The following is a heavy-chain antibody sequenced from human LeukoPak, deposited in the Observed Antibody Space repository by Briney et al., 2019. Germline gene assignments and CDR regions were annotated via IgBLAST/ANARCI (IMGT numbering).Heavy chain of an antibody. D-gene: IGHD1-26*01. CDR2: ISYTGTYI. Sequence: PGGSLRLSCAASAFSLSAYNMNWVRQAPGKGLVWVSSISYTGTYIYYADSVKGRFTISRDNAQNSLYLQMNSLRAEDTAIYYCVRDRGTYRPIDYWGQGTLVTVSS. CDR1: AFSLSAYN. CDR3: VRDRGTYRPIDY. J-gene: IGHJ4*02. V-gene: IGHV3-21*04.